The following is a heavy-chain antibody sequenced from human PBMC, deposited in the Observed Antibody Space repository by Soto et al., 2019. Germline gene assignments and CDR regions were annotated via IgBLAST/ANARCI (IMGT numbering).Heavy chain of an antibody. V-gene: IGHV3-23*01. CDR2: ISGSGGST. CDR1: GFTFSSYA. CDR3: AKDFRGAGTTGPTL. Sequence: VQLLESGGGLVQPGGSLRLSCAASGFTFSSYAMSWVRQAPGKGLEWVSAISGSGGSTYYADSVKGRFTISRDNSKNTLYLRMNSLRAEDTAVYYCAKDFRGAGTTGPTLWGQGTLVTVSS. J-gene: IGHJ4*02. D-gene: IGHD1-7*01.